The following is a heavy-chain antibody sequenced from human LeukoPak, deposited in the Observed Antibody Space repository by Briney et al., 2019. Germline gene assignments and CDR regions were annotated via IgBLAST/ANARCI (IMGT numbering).Heavy chain of an antibody. Sequence: PGGSLRLSCAASGFTVSSNYMSWVRQAPGKGLEWVSVIYSGGSTYYADSVKGRFTISRDNSKNTLYLQMNSLRAGDTAVYYCARRAYCGGDCYRAPGYFDLWGRGTLVTVSS. CDR3: ARRAYCGGDCYRAPGYFDL. CDR1: GFTVSSNY. CDR2: IYSGGST. V-gene: IGHV3-66*04. J-gene: IGHJ2*01. D-gene: IGHD2-21*02.